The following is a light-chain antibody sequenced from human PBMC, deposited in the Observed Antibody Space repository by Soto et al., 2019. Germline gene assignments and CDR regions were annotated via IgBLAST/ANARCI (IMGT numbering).Light chain of an antibody. CDR2: WAS. CDR1: QSVLYSSNNKNY. J-gene: IGKJ3*01. CDR3: HQYYSGPFT. V-gene: IGKV4-1*01. Sequence: DIVMTQSPDSLAVSLGERATINCKSSQSVLYSSNNKNYLAWYQQKSGQPPKLLIYWASNRESGVPDRFSGGGSGTDFTLTISSLQAEDVAVYYCHQYYSGPFTFGPGTTVDI.